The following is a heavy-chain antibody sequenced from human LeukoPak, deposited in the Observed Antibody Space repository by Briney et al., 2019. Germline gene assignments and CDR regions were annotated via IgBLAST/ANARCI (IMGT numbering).Heavy chain of an antibody. J-gene: IGHJ6*02. CDR3: ARDPEYYDFWSGYSNYYYGMDV. D-gene: IGHD3-3*01. CDR2: ISSSSSYI. V-gene: IGHV3-21*01. CDR1: GFTFSSYA. Sequence: GGSLRLSCAASGFTFSSYAMSWVRQAPGKGLEWVSSISSSSSYIYYADSVKGRFTISRDNAKNSLYLQMNSLRAEDTAVYYCARDPEYYDFWSGYSNYYYGMDVWGQGTTVTVSS.